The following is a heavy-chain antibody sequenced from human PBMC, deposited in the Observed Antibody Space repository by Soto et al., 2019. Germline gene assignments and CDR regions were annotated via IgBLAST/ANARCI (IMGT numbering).Heavy chain of an antibody. CDR3: ARDTWDVTFDF. J-gene: IGHJ4*02. V-gene: IGHV1-3*01. Sequence: GASVKCSFKAAGYTFSSYAMHWARQAPGQRLDCMGWINAGYGNTKSSQKFQERVTISRATSASTAYRELTSLRSEDTHVYSCARDTWDVTFDFWGQESLVTVSS. CDR2: INAGYGNT. CDR1: GYTFSSYA. D-gene: IGHD1-26*01.